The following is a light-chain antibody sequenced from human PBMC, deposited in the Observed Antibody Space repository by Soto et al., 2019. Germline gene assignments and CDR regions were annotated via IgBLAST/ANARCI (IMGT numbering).Light chain of an antibody. CDR2: ADS. CDR1: QGIAAS. CDR3: QQTRTYPRT. V-gene: IGKV1-9*01. J-gene: IGKJ4*01. Sequence: DIQLTQSPSFLSVSVGDRVTITCRASQGIAASLAWYQQKPGNPPRLLIYADSTLPSGVPSRFSGSGSGTRGTLTISSLEPEDFATYYCQQTRTYPRTFGGGTKVEMK.